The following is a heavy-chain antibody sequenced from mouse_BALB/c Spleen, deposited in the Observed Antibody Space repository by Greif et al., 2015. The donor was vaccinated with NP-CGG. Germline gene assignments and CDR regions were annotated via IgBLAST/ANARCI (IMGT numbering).Heavy chain of an antibody. CDR1: GFTFSSSG. J-gene: IGHJ2*01. CDR3: ARQKGVDY. V-gene: IGHV5-6*01. CDR2: ISIGGSYT. Sequence: EVHLVESGGDLVKPGGSLKLSCAASGFTFSSSGMSWVRQTPDKRLEWVATISIGGSYTYYPDSVKGRFTISRDNAKNTLYLQMSSLKAEDTAMYYCARQKGVDYWGQGTTLTVSS.